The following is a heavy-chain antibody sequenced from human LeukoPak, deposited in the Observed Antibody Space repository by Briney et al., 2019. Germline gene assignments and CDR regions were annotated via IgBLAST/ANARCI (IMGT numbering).Heavy chain of an antibody. CDR3: ARDAPDGTNFDY. D-gene: IGHD2-2*01. Sequence: GGSLRLSCAASGFTFDDYAMHWVRQAPGKGLEWVSSISSSSSYIYYADSVKGRFTISRDNAKNSLYLQMNSLRAEDTAVYYCARDAPDGTNFDYWGQGTLVTVSS. V-gene: IGHV3-21*01. J-gene: IGHJ4*02. CDR1: GFTFDDYA. CDR2: ISSSSSYI.